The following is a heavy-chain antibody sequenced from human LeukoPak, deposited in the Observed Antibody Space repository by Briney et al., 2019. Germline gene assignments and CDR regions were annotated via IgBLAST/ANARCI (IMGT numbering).Heavy chain of an antibody. J-gene: IGHJ6*02. CDR3: ARDLYYYDSSGYFTGYYYYGMDV. D-gene: IGHD3-22*01. CDR1: GGSISSSSYY. Sequence: PSETLSLTCTVSGGSISSSSYYWGWIRQPPGKGLEWIGYIYYSGSTNYNPSLKSRVTISVDTSKNQFSLKLSSVTAADTAVYYCARDLYYYDSSGYFTGYYYYGMDVWGQGTTVTVSS. CDR2: IYYSGST. V-gene: IGHV4-61*01.